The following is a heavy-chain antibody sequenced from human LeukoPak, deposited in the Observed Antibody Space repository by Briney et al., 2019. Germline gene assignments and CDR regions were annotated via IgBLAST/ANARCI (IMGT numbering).Heavy chain of an antibody. D-gene: IGHD6-25*01. CDR1: GFTFSSYG. CDR2: ISYDGSNK. V-gene: IGHV3-30*19. CDR3: ARERLRRHPGYFDY. J-gene: IGHJ4*02. Sequence: GGSLRLSCAASGFTFSSYGMHWVRQAPGKGLEWVAVISYDGSNKYYADSVKGRFTISRDNSKNTLYLQMNSLRAEDTAVYYCARERLRRHPGYFDYWGQGTLVTVSS.